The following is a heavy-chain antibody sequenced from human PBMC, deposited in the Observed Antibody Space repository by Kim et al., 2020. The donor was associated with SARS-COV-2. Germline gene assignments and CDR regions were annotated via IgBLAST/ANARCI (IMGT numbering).Heavy chain of an antibody. V-gene: IGHV3-7*03. CDR2: IKQHGNEK. CDR1: GFTFSNYW. Sequence: GGSLRLSCAVSGFTFSNYWMSWVRQAPGKGLEWVANIKQHGNEKHYVDSVKGRFTISGDNAKKSLYLQMNSLRAEDTAVYYCARYNSRNYGMDVWGQGTTFTVSS. J-gene: IGHJ6*02. D-gene: IGHD6-13*01. CDR3: ARYNSRNYGMDV.